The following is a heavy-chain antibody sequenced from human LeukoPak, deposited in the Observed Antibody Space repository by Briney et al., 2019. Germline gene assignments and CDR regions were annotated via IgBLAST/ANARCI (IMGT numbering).Heavy chain of an antibody. CDR3: ARQKYYYDSSGYYQDY. V-gene: IGHV5-51*01. Sequence: GESLKISCKGSGYSFTSYWIGWVRQMPGKGLEWMGIIYPGDSDTRYSPSFQGQVNISADKSISTAYLQWSSLKASDTAMYYCARQKYYYDSSGYYQDYWGQGTLVTVSS. J-gene: IGHJ4*02. CDR1: GYSFTSYW. CDR2: IYPGDSDT. D-gene: IGHD3-22*01.